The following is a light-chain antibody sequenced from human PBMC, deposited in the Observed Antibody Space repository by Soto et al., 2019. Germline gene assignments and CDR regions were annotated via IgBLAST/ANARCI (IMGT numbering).Light chain of an antibody. Sequence: QSALTQPASVSGSPGQSITISCTGTSSDVGNYIFVSWYRQHPGKAPKLMIYDINNRPSGVSNRFSGSKSGNTASLTISGLQAEDDADYYCVSYTTSAPYVFGTGTKLTVL. V-gene: IGLV2-14*01. CDR3: VSYTTSAPYV. CDR1: SSDVGNYIF. J-gene: IGLJ1*01. CDR2: DIN.